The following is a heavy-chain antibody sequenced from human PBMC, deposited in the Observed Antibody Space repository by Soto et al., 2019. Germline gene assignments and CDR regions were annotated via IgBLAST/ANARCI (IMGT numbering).Heavy chain of an antibody. D-gene: IGHD3-16*01. J-gene: IGHJ4*02. V-gene: IGHV4-59*11. CDR2: IFYSGST. CDR1: GGSMSDHY. CDR3: ARSGHSFGGVV. Sequence: SETLSLTCTVSGGSMSDHYCSWIRQPPGKGLEYIGYIFYSGSTSYNASLTSRVAISLDTPNNQISLKLRSVTAADTAVYYCARSGHSFGGVVWGQGIQVTVSS.